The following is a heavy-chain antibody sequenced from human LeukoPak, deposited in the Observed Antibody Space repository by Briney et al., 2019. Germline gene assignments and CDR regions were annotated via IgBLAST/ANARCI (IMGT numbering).Heavy chain of an antibody. V-gene: IGHV4-30-4*01. J-gene: IGHJ3*02. Sequence: SETLSLTCTVSGASVRSGDYYWSWIRQPPGKGLEWIGYIYDSGSTYYNPSLKSRITISVDTSENRFSLRLSSVTATDTAVYYCARDCSGGSCYGAFDIWGQGTMVTVSS. D-gene: IGHD2-15*01. CDR1: GASVRSGDYY. CDR2: IYDSGST. CDR3: ARDCSGGSCYGAFDI.